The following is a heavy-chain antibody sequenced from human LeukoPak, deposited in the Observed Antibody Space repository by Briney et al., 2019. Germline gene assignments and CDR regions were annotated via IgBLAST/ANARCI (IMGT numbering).Heavy chain of an antibody. Sequence: GAFMQISSKASGNSFTYYWLGWVRPTRGKLLEWMGIIYPGDSDTRYSPSFQGHITISADKSISTAYLQWSSLKASDTAMYYCAKQGIAAAGDYWGQGTLVTVSA. D-gene: IGHD6-13*01. CDR3: AKQGIAAAGDY. J-gene: IGHJ4*02. CDR2: IYPGDSDT. V-gene: IGHV5-51*01. CDR1: GNSFTYYW.